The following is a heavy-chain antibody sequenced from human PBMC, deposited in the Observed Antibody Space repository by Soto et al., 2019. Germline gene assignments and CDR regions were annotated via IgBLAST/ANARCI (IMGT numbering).Heavy chain of an antibody. CDR1: RFTFSNFG. V-gene: IGHV3-33*01. J-gene: IGHJ4*02. Sequence: QVQLEESGGGVVQPGTSLRLTCVASRFTFSNFGMHWVRQAPGKGLEWLAGIWHDARKSIYADSAKGRFSISRDNFKNTVHLQVSSLSAEDTAVYYCARDADVTSFYSYFDLWGQGTTVTVSS. CDR3: ARDADVTSFYSYFDL. D-gene: IGHD3-22*01. CDR2: IWHDARKS.